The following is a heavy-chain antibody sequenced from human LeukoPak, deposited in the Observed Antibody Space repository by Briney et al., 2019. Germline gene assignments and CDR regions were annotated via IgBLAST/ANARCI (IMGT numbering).Heavy chain of an antibody. CDR1: GCSFSGYW. CDR2: VYPDNSDT. CDR3: ARVGGIAVADHFDY. D-gene: IGHD6-19*01. J-gene: IGHJ4*02. V-gene: IGHV5-51*01. Sequence: GESLKISCKGSGCSFSGYWIGWVRQMPGKGLEWMGIVYPDNSDTRYSPSFQGQVTISADKSITTAYLHWSSLKASDTAMYYCARVGGIAVADHFDYWGQGTLVTVSS.